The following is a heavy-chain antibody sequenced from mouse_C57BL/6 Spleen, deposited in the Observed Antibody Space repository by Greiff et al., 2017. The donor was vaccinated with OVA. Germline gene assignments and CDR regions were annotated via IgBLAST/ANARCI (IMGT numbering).Heavy chain of an antibody. CDR1: GYTFTSYW. CDR3: ARGPSHGAMDY. J-gene: IGHJ4*01. CDR2: IDPSDSET. Sequence: QVQLKQPGAELVRPGSSVKLSCKASGYTFTSYWMHWVKQRPIQGLEWIGNIDPSDSETHYNQKFKDKATLTVDKSSSTAYMQLSSLTSEDSAVYYCARGPSHGAMDYWGQGTSVTVSS. V-gene: IGHV1-52*01.